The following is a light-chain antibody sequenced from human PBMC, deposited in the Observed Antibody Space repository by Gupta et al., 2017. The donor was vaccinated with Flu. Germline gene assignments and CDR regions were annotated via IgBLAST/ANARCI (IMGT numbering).Light chain of an antibody. V-gene: IGLV2-8*01. CDR1: TSDVGGYNY. CDR3: SSYAGSNNLV. CDR2: EVS. Sequence: QSALTPPPSASGSPGQSVPISCTGTTSDVGGYNYVSWYQQHPGKAPKLMIYEVSKRPSGVPDRFSGSKSGNTASLTVSGLQAEDEADYYCSSYAGSNNLVFGGGTKLTVL. J-gene: IGLJ2*01.